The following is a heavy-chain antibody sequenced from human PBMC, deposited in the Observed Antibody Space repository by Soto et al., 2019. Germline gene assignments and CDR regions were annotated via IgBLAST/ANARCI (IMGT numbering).Heavy chain of an antibody. CDR2: ISSGGSSI. Sequence: QVHLVESGGGLVKPGGSLRLSCAASGFTFSDYYTTWIRQAPGKGLEWVSYISSGGSSIYYADSVKGRFTISRDNAKNSLYLQMNSLRAEDTAMYYCASLAIGTIIRGAPDFWGQGTLVTVSS. D-gene: IGHD3-10*01. CDR1: GFTFSDYY. J-gene: IGHJ4*02. V-gene: IGHV3-11*01. CDR3: ASLAIGTIIRGAPDF.